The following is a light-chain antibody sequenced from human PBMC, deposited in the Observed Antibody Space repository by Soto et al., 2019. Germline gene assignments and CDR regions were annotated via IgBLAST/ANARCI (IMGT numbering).Light chain of an antibody. CDR3: QQYGLSPRT. J-gene: IGKJ1*01. CDR1: QSVSSY. Sequence: EIVLTQSPATLSLSPGERATLSCRASQSVSSYLAWYQQKPGQAPRLLIYDASNRATGIPARFSGSGSGTDFTLTISRLEPEDFAVYYCQQYGLSPRTFGRGTKVEIK. V-gene: IGKV3-11*01. CDR2: DAS.